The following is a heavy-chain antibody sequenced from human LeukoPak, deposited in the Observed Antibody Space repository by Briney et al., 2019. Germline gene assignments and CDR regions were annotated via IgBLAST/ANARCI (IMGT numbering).Heavy chain of an antibody. CDR3: SRDSLSSCGGDCYSGLDV. D-gene: IGHD2-21*02. CDR1: GFTVSSNY. J-gene: IGHJ6*02. V-gene: IGHV3-53*01. Sequence: GGSLRLSCAASGFTVSSNYMSWVRQAPGKGLGWVSVIYSGGSTYYADSVKGRFTISRDNAKNTLYLQMNSLRAEDTAVYYCSRDSLSSCGGDCYSGLDVWGQGTTVTVSS. CDR2: IYSGGST.